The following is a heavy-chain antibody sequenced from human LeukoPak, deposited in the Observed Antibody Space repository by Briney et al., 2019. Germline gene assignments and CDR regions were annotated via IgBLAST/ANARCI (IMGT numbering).Heavy chain of an antibody. CDR3: ASPHYDILTGLLN. V-gene: IGHV3-53*01. D-gene: IGHD3-9*01. J-gene: IGHJ4*02. CDR2: IYSGGST. CDR1: GFTFSSNY. Sequence: GGSLRLSCAASGFTFSSNYMSWVRQAPGKGLEWVSVIYSGGSTYYADSVTGRFTISRDNSKNTLYLQMNSLRAEDTAVYYCASPHYDILTGLLNWGQGTLVTVSS.